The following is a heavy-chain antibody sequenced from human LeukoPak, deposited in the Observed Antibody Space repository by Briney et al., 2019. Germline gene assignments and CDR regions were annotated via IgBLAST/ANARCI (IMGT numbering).Heavy chain of an antibody. V-gene: IGHV5-10-1*01. J-gene: IGHJ4*02. CDR1: GCSFTSYW. CDR3: AVRYNWNDLDY. Sequence: GESLKISCKGSGCSFTSYWISWVRQMPGKGLEWMGRIDPSDSYTNYSPSFQGHVTISADKSISTAYLQWSSLKASDTAMYYCAVRYNWNDLDYWGQGTLVTVSS. CDR2: IDPSDSYT. D-gene: IGHD1-1*01.